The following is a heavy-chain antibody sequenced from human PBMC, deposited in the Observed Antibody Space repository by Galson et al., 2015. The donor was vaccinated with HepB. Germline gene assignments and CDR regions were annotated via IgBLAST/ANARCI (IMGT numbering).Heavy chain of an antibody. Sequence: SLRLSCAASGFTFNTYAMGWVRQAPGKTLEWVSTISGTDYKTFYADSVKGRFTISRDSSKNTLYLQMNSLRVEDTAVYYCAKFQGPIIHLWHFQYWGQGTLVTVSS. V-gene: IGHV3-23*01. CDR2: ISGTDYKT. D-gene: IGHD5-18*01. J-gene: IGHJ4*02. CDR1: GFTFNTYA. CDR3: AKFQGPIIHLWHFQY.